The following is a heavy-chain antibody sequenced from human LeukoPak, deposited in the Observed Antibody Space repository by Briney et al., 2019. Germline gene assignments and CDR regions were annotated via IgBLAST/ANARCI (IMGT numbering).Heavy chain of an antibody. Sequence: PGGSLRLSCAASGFTFSSYAMTWVRQAPGKGLEWVSGISGSGGDTYYADSVKGRFTVSRGNSKNTLYLQMNSLRAEDTAVYYCAKMARYSSSWADCWGQGTLVTVSS. CDR1: GFTFSSYA. V-gene: IGHV3-23*01. D-gene: IGHD6-13*01. CDR3: AKMARYSSSWADC. J-gene: IGHJ4*02. CDR2: ISGSGGDT.